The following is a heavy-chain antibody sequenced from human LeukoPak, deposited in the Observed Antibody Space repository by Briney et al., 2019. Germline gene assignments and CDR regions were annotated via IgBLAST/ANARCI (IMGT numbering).Heavy chain of an antibody. CDR2: IYYSGST. V-gene: IGHV4-59*01. D-gene: IGHD4-17*01. CDR1: GGSISSYY. Sequence: SETLYLTCTVSGGSISSYYWSWIRQPPRKGLEWIGYIYYSGSTNYNPSLKSRVTISVDTSKNQFSLKLSSVTAADTAVYYCARVPVTIDAFDIWGQGTMVTVSS. CDR3: ARVPVTIDAFDI. J-gene: IGHJ3*02.